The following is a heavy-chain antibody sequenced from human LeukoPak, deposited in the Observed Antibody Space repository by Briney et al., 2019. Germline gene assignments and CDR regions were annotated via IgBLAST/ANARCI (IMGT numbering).Heavy chain of an antibody. CDR3: ARDRDFDS. D-gene: IGHD3-10*01. Sequence: GGSLRLSCAASGFTFSSYGMHWVRQAPGKGLEWVAVISYDGSNKYYADSVKGRFTISRDNSKNTLYLQMNSLRAEDTAVYYCARDRDFDSWGQGTLVTVSS. CDR2: ISYDGSNK. J-gene: IGHJ4*02. CDR1: GFTFSSYG. V-gene: IGHV3-30*03.